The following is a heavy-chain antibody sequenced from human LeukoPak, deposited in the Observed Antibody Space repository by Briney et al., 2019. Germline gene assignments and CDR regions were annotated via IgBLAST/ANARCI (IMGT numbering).Heavy chain of an antibody. CDR3: AKDRINYSGSYYFDY. V-gene: IGHV3-23*01. Sequence: GSLRLSCAASGFTFSSYAMGWVRQAPGKGLEWVSAISGSGGSTYYADSVKGRFTISRDNSKNTLYLQMNSLRAEDTAVYYCAKDRINYSGSYYFDYWGQGTLVTVSS. CDR2: ISGSGGST. D-gene: IGHD1-26*01. J-gene: IGHJ4*02. CDR1: GFTFSSYA.